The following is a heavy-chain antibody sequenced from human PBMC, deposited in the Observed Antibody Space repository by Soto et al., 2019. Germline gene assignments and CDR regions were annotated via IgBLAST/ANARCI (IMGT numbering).Heavy chain of an antibody. CDR1: GGSISSYY. V-gene: IGHV4-59*01. CDR3: ERFTDIVATYYFDY. J-gene: IGHJ4*02. Sequence: PSETLSLTCTVSGGSISSYYWSWIRQPPGKGLEWIGYIYYSGSTNYNPSLKSRVTISVDTSKNQFSLKLSSVTAADTAVYYCERFTDIVATYYFDYWGQGTLVTVSS. CDR2: IYYSGST. D-gene: IGHD5-12*01.